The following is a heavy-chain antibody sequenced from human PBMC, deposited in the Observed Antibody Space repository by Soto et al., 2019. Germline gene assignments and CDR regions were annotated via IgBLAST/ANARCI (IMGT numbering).Heavy chain of an antibody. V-gene: IGHV4-59*01. CDR2: IYYSGST. CDR1: GGSISSYY. CDR3: ARAGRDFWRGPYYYYYYMDV. Sequence: SETLSLTCTVSGGSISSYYWSWIRQPPGKGLEWIGYIYYSGSTNYNPSLKSRVTISVETSKNQFSLKLSSVTAADTAVYYCARAGRDFWRGPYYYYYYMDVWGKGTTVTVSS. D-gene: IGHD3-3*01. J-gene: IGHJ6*03.